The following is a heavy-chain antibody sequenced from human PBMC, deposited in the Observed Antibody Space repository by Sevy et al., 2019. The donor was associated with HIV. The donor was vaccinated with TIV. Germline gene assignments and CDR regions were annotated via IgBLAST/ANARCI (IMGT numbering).Heavy chain of an antibody. V-gene: IGHV3-74*01. CDR1: GFTFSSYW. CDR3: ARRRNYYGMIDAFDI. J-gene: IGHJ3*02. D-gene: IGHD3-10*01. CDR2: INSDGSST. Sequence: GSLRLSCAASGFTFSSYWMHWVRQAPGKGLVWVSRINSDGSSTSYADSVKGRFTISRDNAKNTLYLQMNSLRAEDTAVYYCARRRNYYGMIDAFDIWGQGTMVTVSS.